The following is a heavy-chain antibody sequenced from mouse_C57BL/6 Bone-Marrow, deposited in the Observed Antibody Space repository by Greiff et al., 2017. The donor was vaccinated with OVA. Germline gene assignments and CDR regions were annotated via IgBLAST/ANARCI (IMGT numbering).Heavy chain of an antibody. D-gene: IGHD4-1*01. CDR1: GYSIPSDY. J-gene: IGHJ2*01. CDR2: ISYSGST. V-gene: IGHV3-8*01. Sequence: EVQRVESGPGLAKPSQTLSLTCSVTGYSIPSDYWNWIRKFPGNKLEYMGYISYSGSTYYNPSLKSRISITRDTSKNQYYLQLNSVTTEDTATYYCARGKLVYFDYWGQGTTLTVSA. CDR3: ARGKLVYFDY.